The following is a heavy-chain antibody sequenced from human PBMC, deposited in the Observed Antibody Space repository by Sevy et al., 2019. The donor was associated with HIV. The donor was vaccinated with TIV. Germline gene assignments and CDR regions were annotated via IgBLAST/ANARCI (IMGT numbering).Heavy chain of an antibody. V-gene: IGHV1-24*01. CDR3: AVTKDYYENSGNPFDY. CDR1: GYTFTNYH. CDR2: FDPEDGET. J-gene: IGHJ4*02. D-gene: IGHD3-22*01. Sequence: ASVKVSCKASGYTFTNYHITWVRQAPGKGLEWMGTFDPEDGETIYAQNFQGRVTLTEDTSTDTAYMELSSLRSEDTAVFYCAVTKDYYENSGNPFDYWGQGTLVTVSS.